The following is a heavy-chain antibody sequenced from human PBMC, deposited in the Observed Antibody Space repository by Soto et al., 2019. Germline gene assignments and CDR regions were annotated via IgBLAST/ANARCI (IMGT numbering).Heavy chain of an antibody. V-gene: IGHV3-7*01. CDR3: STSLDY. CDR1: GFTFSSYW. CDR2: INQDGSEK. J-gene: IGHJ4*02. Sequence: GSLRLSCAASGFTFSSYWMDWVRQAPGKGLEWVANINQDGSEKHYIDSVKGRFTISRDNAKNSLYLQMSSLTAEDSALYYCSTSLDYWGQGTLVTVSS.